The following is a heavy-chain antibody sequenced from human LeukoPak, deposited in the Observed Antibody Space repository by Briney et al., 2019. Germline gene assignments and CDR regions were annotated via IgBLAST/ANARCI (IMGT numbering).Heavy chain of an antibody. V-gene: IGHV4-34*01. D-gene: IGHD1-14*01. CDR1: GGSFSGYY. J-gene: IGHJ1*01. Sequence: PSETLSLTCAVYGGSFSGYYWSWIRQPPGKGLEWIGEINHSGSTNYNPSLKSRVTIYVDSSKNQFFLNLTSVTAADTAVYYCAQDRFSFVHWGQGTLVTVSS. CDR3: AQDRFSFVH. CDR2: INHSGST.